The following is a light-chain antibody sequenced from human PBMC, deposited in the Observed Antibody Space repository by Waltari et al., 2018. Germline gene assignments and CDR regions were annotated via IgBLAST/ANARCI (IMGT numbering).Light chain of an antibody. V-gene: IGLV2-14*01. CDR2: EVR. CDR1: SSGLGSYNY. Sequence: QSALTQPASLSASPGQSITISCAGTSSGLGSYNYTSWYQQHPNKAPQLIIYEVRPRASGVSHRFSASKSGNTPSLTISGLQAEDEADYFCCSYTSANTVVFGGGTKLTVL. CDR3: CSYTSANTVV. J-gene: IGLJ3*02.